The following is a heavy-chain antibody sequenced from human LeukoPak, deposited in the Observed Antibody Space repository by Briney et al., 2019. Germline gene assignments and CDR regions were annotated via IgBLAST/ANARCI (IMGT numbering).Heavy chain of an antibody. J-gene: IGHJ4*02. D-gene: IGHD5/OR15-5a*01. Sequence: LAGGSLRLSCAASGSTFSSYAMSWVRQAPGKGLEWVSAISGSGGSTYYADSVKGRFTISRDNSKNTLYLQMNSLRAEDTAVYYCAKYIYDYLVSGDLFDYWGQGTLVTVSS. V-gene: IGHV3-23*01. CDR3: AKYIYDYLVSGDLFDY. CDR2: ISGSGGST. CDR1: GSTFSSYA.